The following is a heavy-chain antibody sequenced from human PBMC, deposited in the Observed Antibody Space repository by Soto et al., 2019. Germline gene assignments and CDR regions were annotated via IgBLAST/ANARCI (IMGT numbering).Heavy chain of an antibody. CDR1: GGSISSGGYY. CDR3: ARGGRRYSYGL. CDR2: IYYSGST. V-gene: IGHV4-31*03. J-gene: IGHJ4*02. Sequence: PSETLSLTCTVSGGSISSGGYYWSWIRQHPGKGLEWIGYIYYSGSTYYKPSLKSRVNISVDTSKNQFSLKLNSVTAADTAVYYCARGGRRYSYGLWGQGTLVTVSS. D-gene: IGHD5-18*01.